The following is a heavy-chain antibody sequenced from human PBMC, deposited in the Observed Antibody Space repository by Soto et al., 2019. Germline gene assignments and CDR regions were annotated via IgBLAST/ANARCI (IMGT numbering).Heavy chain of an antibody. V-gene: IGHV3-15*05. J-gene: IGHJ4*02. CDR3: PTDEWE. Sequence: ELQLVESGGGLVKPGVSLRLSCAASGFDFSNGWMSWVRQAPGKALEWVGRIKSKTDGGTTDYAAPVKGRFTISRDDSKHTLYLHMSSLKIENTAVYYCPTDEWEWGQGILVSVSS. CDR2: IKSKTDGGTT. CDR1: GFDFSNGW. D-gene: IGHD1-26*01.